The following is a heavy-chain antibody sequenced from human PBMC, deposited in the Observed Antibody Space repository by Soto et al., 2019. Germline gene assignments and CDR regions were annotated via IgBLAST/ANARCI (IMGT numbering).Heavy chain of an antibody. V-gene: IGHV4-59*01. CDR1: GGSISSYY. J-gene: IGHJ5*02. D-gene: IGHD3-3*01. Sequence: PSETLSLTCTVSGGSISSYYWSWIRQPPGKGLEWIGYIYYSGSTNYNPSLKSRVTISVDTSKNQFSLKLSSVTAADTAVYYCARAYYDFWSGYYTPTRYNWFDPWGQGTLVTVSS. CDR3: ARAYYDFWSGYYTPTRYNWFDP. CDR2: IYYSGST.